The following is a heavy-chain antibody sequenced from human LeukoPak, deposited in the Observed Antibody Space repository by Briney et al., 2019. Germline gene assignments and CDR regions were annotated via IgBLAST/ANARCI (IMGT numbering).Heavy chain of an antibody. V-gene: IGHV4-31*03. J-gene: IGHJ6*02. CDR1: GGSISSGGYY. CDR3: ARGGIFVVVPPGDYGMDV. D-gene: IGHD3-3*02. CDR2: IYYSGST. Sequence: SETLSLTCTVSGGSISSGGYYCTWIRQHPGKGLEWIGDIYYSGSTYYNPSLKSRFTISIDTSKNQFSLELRSVTAADTAVYYCARGGIFVVVPPGDYGMDVWGQGTTITVSS.